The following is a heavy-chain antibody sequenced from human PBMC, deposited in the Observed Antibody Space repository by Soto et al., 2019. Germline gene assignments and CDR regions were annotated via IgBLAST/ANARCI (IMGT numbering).Heavy chain of an antibody. CDR2: IYYSGST. D-gene: IGHD1-1*01. Sequence: SETLSLTCTVSGGSISSYYWSWIRQPPGKGLEWIGYIYYSGSTNYNPSLKSRVTISVDTSKNQFSLKLSSVTAADTAVYYCARHRPRTTGTLHNWFDPWGQGTLVTVSS. J-gene: IGHJ5*02. CDR3: ARHRPRTTGTLHNWFDP. CDR1: GGSISSYY. V-gene: IGHV4-59*08.